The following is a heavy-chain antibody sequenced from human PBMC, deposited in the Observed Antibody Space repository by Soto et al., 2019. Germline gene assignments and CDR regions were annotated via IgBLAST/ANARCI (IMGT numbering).Heavy chain of an antibody. D-gene: IGHD6-6*01. CDR3: ARVPLTYSSSSMEYWFDP. Sequence: SVKVSCKASGGTFSSYAISWVRQAPGQGLEWMGGIIPIFGTANYAQKFQGRVTITADESTSTAYMELSSLRSEDTAVYYCARVPLTYSSSSMEYWFDPWGQGTLVTV. CDR2: IIPIFGTA. J-gene: IGHJ5*02. CDR1: GGTFSSYA. V-gene: IGHV1-69*13.